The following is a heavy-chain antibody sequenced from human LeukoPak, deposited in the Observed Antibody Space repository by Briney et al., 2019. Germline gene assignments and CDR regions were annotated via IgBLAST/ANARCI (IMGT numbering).Heavy chain of an antibody. CDR1: GFTFSNYG. D-gene: IGHD5-24*01. J-gene: IGHJ5*02. V-gene: IGHV3-33*01. CDR3: ARVKVEMATIGWLDP. CDR2: ISYDGSNK. Sequence: PGRSLRLSCAASGFTFSNYGMHWVRQAPGKGLEWVAVISYDGSNKYYADSVRGRFTISRDNSKNTLYLQMTSLTADDTAVYYCARVKVEMATIGWLDPWGQGTLVTVSS.